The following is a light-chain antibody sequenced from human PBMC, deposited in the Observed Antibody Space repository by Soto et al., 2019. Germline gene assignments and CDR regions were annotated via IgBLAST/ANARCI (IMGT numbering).Light chain of an antibody. V-gene: IGLV1-51*02. J-gene: IGLJ2*01. CDR3: GTWDSSLSGGV. Sequence: QSVLTQPPSVSAAPGQYVTISCSGSSSNIGNNYVGWYQQFPGTAPKLLIYENNKRPSGIPDRFSGSKSGTAATLGITGLQAGDEADYYCGTWDSSLSGGVFGGGTKLTVL. CDR1: SSNIGNNY. CDR2: ENN.